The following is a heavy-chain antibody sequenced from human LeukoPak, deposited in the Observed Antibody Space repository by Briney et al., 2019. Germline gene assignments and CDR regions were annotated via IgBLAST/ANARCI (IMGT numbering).Heavy chain of an antibody. V-gene: IGHV1-18*01. CDR1: GGTFSSYA. CDR3: ARDPAVAADY. D-gene: IGHD6-19*01. CDR2: INPNSGGT. Sequence: ASVKVSCKASGGTFSSYAISWVRQAPGQGLEWMGRINPNSGGTNYAQKLQGRVTMTTDTSTSTAYMELRSLRSDDTAVYYCARDPAVAADYWGQGTLVTVSS. J-gene: IGHJ4*02.